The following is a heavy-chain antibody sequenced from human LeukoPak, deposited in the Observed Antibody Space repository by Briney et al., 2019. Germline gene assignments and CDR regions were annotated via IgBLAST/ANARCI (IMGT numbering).Heavy chain of an antibody. Sequence: GGSLRLSCAASGFAFSSYAMSWVRQAPGKGLEWVSAISGSGGSTYYADSVKGRFTISRDNSKNTLYLQMNSLRAEDTAVYYCAKDKVGSSGYGSGDYWGQGTLVTVSS. CDR1: GFAFSSYA. CDR2: ISGSGGST. J-gene: IGHJ4*02. D-gene: IGHD3-10*01. V-gene: IGHV3-23*01. CDR3: AKDKVGSSGYGSGDY.